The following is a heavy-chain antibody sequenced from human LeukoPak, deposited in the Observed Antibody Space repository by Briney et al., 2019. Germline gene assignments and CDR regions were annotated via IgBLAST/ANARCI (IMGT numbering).Heavy chain of an antibody. J-gene: IGHJ5*02. D-gene: IGHD2-2*01. V-gene: IGHV4-61*02. CDR1: GGSISSGSYY. CDR2: IYTSGST. Sequence: PSQTLSLTCTVSGGSISSGSYYWSWIRQPAGKGLEWIGRIYTSGSTNYNPSLKSRVTISVDTSKNQFSLKLSSVTAADTAVYYCAREDVVPAAKSFWLDPWGQGTLVTVSS. CDR3: AREDVVPAAKSFWLDP.